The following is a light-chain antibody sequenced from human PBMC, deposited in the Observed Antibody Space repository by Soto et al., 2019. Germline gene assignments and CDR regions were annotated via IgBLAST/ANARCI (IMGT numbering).Light chain of an antibody. CDR3: MQALQTQWT. Sequence: DIVMTQSPLSLPVTPGEPASISCRSSQSLLHSNGYNYLDWYLQRPGQSPQLLIYLGSNRASGVPDRFSGSESGTDFTLKISRVEAEDVGVYYCMQALQTQWTFGQGTKVEIK. V-gene: IGKV2-28*01. J-gene: IGKJ1*01. CDR2: LGS. CDR1: QSLLHSNGYNY.